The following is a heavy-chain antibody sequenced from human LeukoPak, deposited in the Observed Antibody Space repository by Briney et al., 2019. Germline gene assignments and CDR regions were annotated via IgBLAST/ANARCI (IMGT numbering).Heavy chain of an antibody. D-gene: IGHD3-9*01. CDR2: ISDNGAYM. CDR1: GFTFSTDA. CDR3: AKEYHDILTGYQTTFDY. J-gene: IGHJ4*02. Sequence: GGSLRLSCAASGFTFSTDAMSWVRQAPGKGLEWVSAISDNGAYMYYADSVKGRFTISRDNSKNMVYLQMNSLRAEDTATYYCAKEYHDILTGYQTTFDYWGLGTPVTVSS. V-gene: IGHV3-23*01.